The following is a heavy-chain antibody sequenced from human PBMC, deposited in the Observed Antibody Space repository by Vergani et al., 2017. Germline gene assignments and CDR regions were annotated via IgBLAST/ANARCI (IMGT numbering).Heavy chain of an antibody. D-gene: IGHD1-7*01. J-gene: IGHJ6*02. CDR3: VYSKTECGTTGCFYPFYYYYYGMDV. CDR1: GFSLNTRGVS. V-gene: IGHV2-5*04. Sequence: QITLKESGPTLVKPTQTLTLTCTFSGFSLNTRGVSVAWIRQPPGKALDWLALIYWNDDQHYSPSLNNRVTITKDTSKNQVVLTMTNMDYVDTGTYYCVYSKTECGTTGCFYPFYYYYYGMDVWGQGTTVTVSS. CDR2: IYWNDDQ.